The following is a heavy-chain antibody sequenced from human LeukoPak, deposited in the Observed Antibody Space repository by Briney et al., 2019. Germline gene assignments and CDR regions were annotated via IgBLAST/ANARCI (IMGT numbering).Heavy chain of an antibody. D-gene: IGHD1-26*01. Sequence: GRSLRLSCAASGFTFSTYGMHWVRQAPGKGLEWVAVIWYDGSNKYYPDSVKGRFTISGDNSKNTLYLQMNSLRAEDTAVYYCARERWELLEGAFDIWGQGTMVTVSS. CDR2: IWYDGSNK. V-gene: IGHV3-33*01. J-gene: IGHJ3*02. CDR1: GFTFSTYG. CDR3: ARERWELLEGAFDI.